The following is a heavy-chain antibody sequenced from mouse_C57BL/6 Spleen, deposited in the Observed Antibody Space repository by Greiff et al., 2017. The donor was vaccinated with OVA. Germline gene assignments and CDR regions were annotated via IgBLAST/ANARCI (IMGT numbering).Heavy chain of an antibody. D-gene: IGHD2-4*01. Sequence: EVQLQQSGTVLARPGASVKMSCKTSGYTFTSYWMHWVKQRPGQGLEWIGAIYPGNSDTSYNQKFKGKAKLTAVTSASTAYMELSSLTNEDSAVYYCTRGIYYDYDDYWGQGTTLTVSS. CDR1: GYTFTSYW. CDR2: IYPGNSDT. J-gene: IGHJ2*01. CDR3: TRGIYYDYDDY. V-gene: IGHV1-5*01.